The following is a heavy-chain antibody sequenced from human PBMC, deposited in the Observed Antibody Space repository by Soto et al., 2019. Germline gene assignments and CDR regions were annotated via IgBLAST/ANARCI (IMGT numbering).Heavy chain of an antibody. V-gene: IGHV3-33*01. CDR1: GFTFSSYG. J-gene: IGHJ6*02. D-gene: IGHD3-10*01. Sequence: QVQLVESGGGVVQPGRYLRLSCAASGFTFSSYGMHWVRQAPGKGLEWVEVIGYDGSNKYYADSVKGRFTISRDNSKNTLYLQMNGLGAEDTAVYYCARDEGLGVNYYYYGMDVWGQGTTVTVSS. CDR2: IGYDGSNK. CDR3: ARDEGLGVNYYYYGMDV.